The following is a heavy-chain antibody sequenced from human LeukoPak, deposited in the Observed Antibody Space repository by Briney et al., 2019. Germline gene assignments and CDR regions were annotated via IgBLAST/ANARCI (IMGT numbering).Heavy chain of an antibody. Sequence: GGSLRLSCAASGFTFSHYGMHWVRQTPGAGLEWVAFIWSDGSDKYYAKSVKGRFTIARNNAKDSLFLQMNSLSDEHTPVYYCAKAAQRGFAYSNSLQNWGQGILVRVSS. CDR3: AKAAQRGFAYSNSLQN. V-gene: IGHV3-30*02. CDR2: IWSDGSDK. CDR1: GFTFSHYG. J-gene: IGHJ4*02. D-gene: IGHD4-11*01.